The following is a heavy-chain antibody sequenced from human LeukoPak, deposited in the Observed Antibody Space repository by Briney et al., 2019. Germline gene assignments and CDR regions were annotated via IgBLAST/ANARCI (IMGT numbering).Heavy chain of an antibody. J-gene: IGHJ4*02. CDR1: GYTFTSYG. V-gene: IGHV1-18*01. Sequence: GASVKVSCKASGYTFTSYGISWVRQAPGQGLEWMGWISAYNGNTNYAQKLQGRVTMTTDTSTSTAYMELRSLRSDDTAVYYCARLGRPIAAAGTGYFDYWGQGTLVTVSS. CDR3: ARLGRPIAAAGTGYFDY. D-gene: IGHD6-13*01. CDR2: ISAYNGNT.